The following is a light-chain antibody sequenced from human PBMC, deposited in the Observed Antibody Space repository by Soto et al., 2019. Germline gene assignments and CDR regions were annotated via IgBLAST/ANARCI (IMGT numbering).Light chain of an antibody. Sequence: EKVLTQSPVTLSLSPGERATLSCRATQHVSSINYAWYQQQPAQAAPLLLNGESTRTATSTDRWSSSGAGTDFSLPISRLQHPDDAVDYYQQHGSSPCTFGQGTKVDI. J-gene: IGKJ1*01. V-gene: IGKV3-20*01. CDR1: QHVSSIN. CDR3: QQHGSSPCT. CDR2: GES.